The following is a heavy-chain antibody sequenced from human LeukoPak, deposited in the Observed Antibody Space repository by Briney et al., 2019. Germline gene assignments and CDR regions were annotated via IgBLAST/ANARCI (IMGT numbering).Heavy chain of an antibody. CDR2: ISGSGGAT. CDR1: GFTFSSYD. CDR3: AKEGGRYYDSSGNY. V-gene: IGHV3-23*01. D-gene: IGHD3-22*01. J-gene: IGHJ4*02. Sequence: GGSLRLSCAASGFTFSSYDMSWVRQAPGKGLEWVSAISGSGGATYYADSVKGRFTISRDNSKNTLYLQMNSLRAEDTAVFYCAKEGGRYYDSSGNYWGQGALVTVSS.